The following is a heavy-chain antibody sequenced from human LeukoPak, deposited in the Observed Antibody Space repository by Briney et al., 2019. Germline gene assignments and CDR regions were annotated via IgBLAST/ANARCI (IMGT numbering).Heavy chain of an antibody. CDR1: GFSFSNYW. V-gene: IGHV3-7*03. D-gene: IGHD3-16*02. CDR3: ARRDDYVWGSYRALLN. Sequence: PGGSLRLSCAASGFSFSNYWMSWVRQAPGKGLEWVANIKQDESEKDYVDSVKGRFTISRDNAKNSLYLQMNSLRAEDTAVYYCARRDDYVWGSYRALLNWGQGTLVTVSS. J-gene: IGHJ4*02. CDR2: IKQDESEK.